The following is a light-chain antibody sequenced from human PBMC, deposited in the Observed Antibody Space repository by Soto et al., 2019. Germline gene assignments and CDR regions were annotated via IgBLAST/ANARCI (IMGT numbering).Light chain of an antibody. J-gene: IGKJ3*01. V-gene: IGKV1-9*01. CDR3: QQLNSYPLT. Sequence: DIQLTQSPSFLSASVGDRVTITCRASQDINNFLAWYQQKPGKAPKLLIYAASTLQSGVPSRFSGSGSGTEFTLTISSLQPEDSATYYCQQLNSYPLTFGPGTKVDIK. CDR2: AAS. CDR1: QDINNF.